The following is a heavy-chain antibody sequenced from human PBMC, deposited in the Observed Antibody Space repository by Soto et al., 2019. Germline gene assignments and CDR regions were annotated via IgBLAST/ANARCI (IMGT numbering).Heavy chain of an antibody. CDR3: ARAGYSSSWYPYYFDY. CDR2: INPNSGGT. J-gene: IGHJ4*02. Sequence: VKVSCKASAYTFTGYNTHWVRQAPGQGLEWMGWINPNSGGTNYAQKFQGWVTMTRDTSISTAYMELSRLRSDDTAVYYCARAGYSSSWYPYYFDYWGQGTLVTVSS. CDR1: AYTFTGYN. D-gene: IGHD6-13*01. V-gene: IGHV1-2*04.